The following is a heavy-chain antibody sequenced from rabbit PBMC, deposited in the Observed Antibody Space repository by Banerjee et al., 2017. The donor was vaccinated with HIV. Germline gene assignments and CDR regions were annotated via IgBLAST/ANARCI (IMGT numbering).Heavy chain of an antibody. D-gene: IGHD1-1*01. CDR1: GFSFSNKYV. V-gene: IGHV1S45*01. CDR3: ARDQYTSSRGYFNL. CDR2: INTSTGNT. J-gene: IGHJ4*01. Sequence: QEQLEESGGDLVKPEGSLTLTCTASGFSFSNKYVMCWVRQAPGKGLEWIACINTSTGNTVYANWAKGRFTISKTSSTTVTLQMTSLTAADTATYFCARDQYTSSRGYFNLWGPGTLVTVS.